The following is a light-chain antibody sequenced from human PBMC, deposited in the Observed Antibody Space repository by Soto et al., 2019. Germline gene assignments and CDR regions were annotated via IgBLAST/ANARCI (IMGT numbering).Light chain of an antibody. Sequence: PCTLSGWVGDRVTVACRSSQTISSWLAWYQQKPGKAPKLLIYDASSLESGVPSRFSGSGSGTELNMSIVCLQPDAVAPYFCQQYPTSTLTFGLGTRLEIK. CDR3: QQYPTSTLT. CDR1: QTISSW. J-gene: IGKJ5*01. V-gene: IGKV1-5*01. CDR2: DAS.